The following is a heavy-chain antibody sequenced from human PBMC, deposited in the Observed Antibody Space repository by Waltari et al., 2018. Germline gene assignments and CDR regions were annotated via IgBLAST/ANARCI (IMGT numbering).Heavy chain of an antibody. D-gene: IGHD3-10*01. CDR1: GGSISRSNSY. CDR3: ARIYGSGSPIPSVDY. V-gene: IGHV4-39*01. Sequence: QLQLQESGPGLVKPSETLSLTCTVSGGSISRSNSYWGWIRQPPGKGLVWMASIYHSGSTYYNPSLKSRVTISVDTSKNQFSLKLTSVTAADTAVYYCARIYGSGSPIPSVDYWGQGTLVTVSS. J-gene: IGHJ4*02. CDR2: IYHSGST.